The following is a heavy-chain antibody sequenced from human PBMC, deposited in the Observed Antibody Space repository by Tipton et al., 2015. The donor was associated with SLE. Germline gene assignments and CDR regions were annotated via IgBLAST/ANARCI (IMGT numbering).Heavy chain of an antibody. V-gene: IGHV4-39*07. J-gene: IGHJ3*02. D-gene: IGHD2-21*01. CDR1: GGSISSSSYY. CDR2: IYYSGST. Sequence: TLSLTCTVSGGSISSSSYYWGWIRQPPGKGLEWIGSIYYSGSTYYNPSLKSRVTISVDTSKNQFSLKLSSVTAADTAVYYCARVSRAYCGGDCPVDIWGQGTMVTVSS. CDR3: ARVSRAYCGGDCPVDI.